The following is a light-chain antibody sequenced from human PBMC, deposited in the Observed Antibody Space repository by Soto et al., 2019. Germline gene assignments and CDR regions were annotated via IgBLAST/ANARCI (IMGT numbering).Light chain of an antibody. J-gene: IGKJ2*02. CDR2: AAS. CDR1: QSISTY. V-gene: IGKV1-39*01. CDR3: HQSYSTPRT. Sequence: DIQMTQSPSSLSASVGDRVTITCRASQSISTYLNWYQQKVGKAPKLLIYAASSLQRGVPSRFSGSGSGTDFTLTISSLQPEDFATYYGHQSYSTPRTFGQGTKLEIK.